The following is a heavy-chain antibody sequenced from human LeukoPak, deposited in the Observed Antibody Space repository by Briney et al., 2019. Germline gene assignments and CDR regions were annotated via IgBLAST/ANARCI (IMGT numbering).Heavy chain of an antibody. Sequence: GASVKVSCKASGYTFTNYGVSWVRQAPGQGLEWVGWISPYNGNTNYAQKLQGRVTMTTDTSTTTAYMELRSLRSDDTAVYYCARGGVVPPATVNWFDPWGQGTLVTVSS. D-gene: IGHD2-2*01. V-gene: IGHV1-18*01. CDR3: ARGGVVPPATVNWFDP. CDR2: ISPYNGNT. CDR1: GYTFTNYG. J-gene: IGHJ5*02.